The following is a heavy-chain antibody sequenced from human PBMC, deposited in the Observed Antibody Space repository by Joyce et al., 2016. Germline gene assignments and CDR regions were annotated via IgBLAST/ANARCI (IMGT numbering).Heavy chain of an antibody. V-gene: IGHV4-34*01. J-gene: IGHJ4*02. CDR3: ARSQWLAPLMY. Sequence: QVQLQQWGAGLLKPSETLFLTCAVSGGPFRGFFWTWFRQPPGKGLEWIGDINNSGVTNYNPSLKTRGTFSVDTSKNQFSLKLTSLSAADTAVYYCARSQWLAPLMYWGQGTPVTVSS. CDR2: INNSGVT. D-gene: IGHD6-19*01. CDR1: GGPFRGFF.